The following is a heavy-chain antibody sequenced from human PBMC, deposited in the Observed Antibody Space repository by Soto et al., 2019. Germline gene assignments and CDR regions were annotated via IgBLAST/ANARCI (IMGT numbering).Heavy chain of an antibody. CDR1: GFSLSTYGMR. V-gene: IGHV2-70*04. CDR3: ARRYCSSTSCYMGFDP. CDR2: IDWDDGK. J-gene: IGHJ5*02. Sequence: SGPTMVNPTETLTLTCTFSGFSLSTYGMRVSWIRQSPGKALEWLARIDWDDGKFYSTSLKTRLSISKDTSKNQVVLTMTNMYPVDTATYYCARRYCSSTSCYMGFDPWGQGTRVTVSS. D-gene: IGHD2-2*02.